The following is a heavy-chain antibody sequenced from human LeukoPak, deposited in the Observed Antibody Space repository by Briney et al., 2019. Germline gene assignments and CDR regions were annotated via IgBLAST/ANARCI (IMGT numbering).Heavy chain of an antibody. V-gene: IGHV3-30*04. D-gene: IGHD2-2*01. J-gene: IGHJ4*02. CDR3: ARGHCSSVDCPPSDY. CDR2: MSNDGTNK. CDR1: GFSFNTYA. Sequence: GRSLRLSCAASGFSFNTYAMHWVRQATGKGLEWVAVMSNDGTNKYYGEYVEGRFTISRDNSKNTLYLQMNSLRAGDTAVYYCARGHCSSVDCPPSDYWGQGTLVIVSS.